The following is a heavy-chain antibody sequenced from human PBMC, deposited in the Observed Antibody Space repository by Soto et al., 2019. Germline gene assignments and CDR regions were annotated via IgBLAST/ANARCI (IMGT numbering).Heavy chain of an antibody. J-gene: IGHJ4*02. CDR3: AKEGGPVYCNSPGCSAKHCDD. V-gene: IGHV3-30*18. CDR1: GFSFSNYA. CDR2: ISYDGDNE. D-gene: IGHD2-2*01. Sequence: QVQLVESGGGVVQPGRSLRLSCAASGFSFSNYAMHWVRQAPGKGLEWLAIISYDGDNEYYADSVRGRFTISRDNSKNTLYLRTNNLRHEDTAVYYCAKEGGPVYCNSPGCSAKHCDDWCQGTLVTVSS.